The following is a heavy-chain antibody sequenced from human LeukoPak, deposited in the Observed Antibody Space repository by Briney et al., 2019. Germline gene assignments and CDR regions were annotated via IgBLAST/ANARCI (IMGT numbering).Heavy chain of an antibody. CDR1: GFSLNTIGVG. V-gene: IGHV2-5*02. CDR3: AHGPYSNRVFDY. J-gene: IGHJ4*02. CDR2: IYWDDDK. Sequence: SGPTLVNPTQTLTLTCTLSGFSLNTIGVGVGWIRQPPGKTLEWLALIYWDDDKRYSPSLKSRLTITKDTSKNQVFLTMTSMDPVDTATYYCAHGPYSNRVFDYWGQGTLVTVSS. D-gene: IGHD6-13*01.